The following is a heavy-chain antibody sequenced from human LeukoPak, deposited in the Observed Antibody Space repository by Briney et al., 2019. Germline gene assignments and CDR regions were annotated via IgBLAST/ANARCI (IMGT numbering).Heavy chain of an antibody. J-gene: IGHJ4*02. CDR1: GGTFSSYA. V-gene: IGHV1-69*04. D-gene: IGHD6-13*01. Sequence: SVKVSCKASGGTFSSYAISWVRQAPGQGLEWMGRIIPILGIANYAQKFQGRVTITTDKSTSTAYMELSSLRSEDTAVYYCAREGDLIIAAARNFAYCGQGTLVTVYS. CDR3: AREGDLIIAAARNFAY. CDR2: IIPILGIA.